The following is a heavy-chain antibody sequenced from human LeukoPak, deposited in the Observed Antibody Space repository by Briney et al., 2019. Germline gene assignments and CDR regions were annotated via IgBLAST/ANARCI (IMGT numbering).Heavy chain of an antibody. V-gene: IGHV4-34*01. CDR1: GGSFSGYY. D-gene: IGHD2/OR15-2a*01. CDR3: ARGYRYYGD. CDR2: INHSGST. J-gene: IGHJ4*02. Sequence: PSETLSLTCAVYGGSFSGYYWSWIRQPPGKGLEWIGEINHSGSTNYNPSLKSRVTISVDTSKNQSSLKLSSVTAADTAVYYCARGYRYYGDWGQGTLVTVSS.